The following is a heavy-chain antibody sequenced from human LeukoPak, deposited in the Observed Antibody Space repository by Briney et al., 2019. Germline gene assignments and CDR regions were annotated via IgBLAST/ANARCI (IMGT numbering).Heavy chain of an antibody. Sequence: ASVKVSCKAPGGTFSSYAISWVRQAPGQGLEWMGGIIPIFGTANYAQKFQGRVTITADESTSTAYMELSSLRSEDTAVYYCAREASGSSRPFDYWGQGTLVTVSS. J-gene: IGHJ4*02. CDR2: IIPIFGTA. CDR3: AREASGSSRPFDY. V-gene: IGHV1-69*13. D-gene: IGHD6-13*01. CDR1: GGTFSSYA.